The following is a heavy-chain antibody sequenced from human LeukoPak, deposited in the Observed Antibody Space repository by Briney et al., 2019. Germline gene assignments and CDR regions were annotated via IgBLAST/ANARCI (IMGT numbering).Heavy chain of an antibody. D-gene: IGHD4-23*01. Sequence: SETLSLTCAVYGGSFSGYYWSWIRQPPGKGLEWIGEINHSGSTNYNPSLKSRVTISVDTSKNQFSLKLSSVTAADTAVYYCARGLGTLPPGGYWGQGTLVTVSS. CDR3: ARGLGTLPPGGY. CDR1: GGSFSGYY. J-gene: IGHJ4*02. V-gene: IGHV4-34*01. CDR2: INHSGST.